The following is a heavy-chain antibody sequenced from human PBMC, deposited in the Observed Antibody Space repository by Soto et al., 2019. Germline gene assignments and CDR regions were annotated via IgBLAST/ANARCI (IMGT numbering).Heavy chain of an antibody. CDR1: GFTFSSYS. Sequence: EVQLVESGGGLVKPGGSLRLSCAASGFTFSSYSMNWVRQAPGKGLEWVSSISSSSSYIYYADSVKGRFTISRDNAKNSLYRKMKSLRAEDTGVYYCARDLLGDAFDTGGQGTMVPVSS. CDR3: ARDLLGDAFDT. V-gene: IGHV3-21*01. J-gene: IGHJ3*02. D-gene: IGHD3-16*01. CDR2: ISSSSSYI.